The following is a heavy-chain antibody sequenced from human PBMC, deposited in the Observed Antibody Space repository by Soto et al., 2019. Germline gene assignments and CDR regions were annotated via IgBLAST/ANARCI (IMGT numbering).Heavy chain of an antibody. D-gene: IGHD3-10*01. Sequence: EVQLLESGGGLVQPGGSLGLSCAASGFTFSTYEMNWVRQAPGKGLEWVSFISSSGSNIDHADSVKGRFTISRDNAKNSLYLQMNSLRAEDTAVYYCARSPRGLGATYYFDYWGQGTLVTVSS. CDR1: GFTFSTYE. J-gene: IGHJ4*02. CDR2: ISSSGSNI. CDR3: ARSPRGLGATYYFDY. V-gene: IGHV3-48*03.